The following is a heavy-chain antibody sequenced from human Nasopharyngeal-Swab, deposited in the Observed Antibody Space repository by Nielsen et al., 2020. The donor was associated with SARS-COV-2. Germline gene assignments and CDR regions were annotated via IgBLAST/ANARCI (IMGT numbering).Heavy chain of an antibody. D-gene: IGHD3-3*01. CDR2: IYTSGST. CDR1: GGSISSYY. V-gene: IGHV4-4*07. CDR3: ARGADYYDFWSGYPSGMDV. J-gene: IGHJ6*02. Sequence: GSLRLSCTVSGGSISSYYWSWIRQPAGKGLEWIGRIYTSGSTNYNPSLKSRVTMSVDTSKNQFSLELSSVTAADTAVYYCARGADYYDFWSGYPSGMDVWGQGTTVTVSS.